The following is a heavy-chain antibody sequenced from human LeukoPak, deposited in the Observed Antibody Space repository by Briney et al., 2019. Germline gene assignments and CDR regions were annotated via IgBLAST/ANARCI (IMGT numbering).Heavy chain of an antibody. D-gene: IGHD2-15*01. Sequence: GGSLRLSCAASGFTFSNYGIHWVRQAPGKGLEWVAIISYDGTNKYYADSVKGRFTISRDNSKNTLYLQMNSLRAEDTAMYYCAKEEGVMAIAASPSGYWGQGTLVTVSS. V-gene: IGHV3-30*18. CDR3: AKEEGVMAIAASPSGY. J-gene: IGHJ4*02. CDR1: GFTFSNYG. CDR2: ISYDGTNK.